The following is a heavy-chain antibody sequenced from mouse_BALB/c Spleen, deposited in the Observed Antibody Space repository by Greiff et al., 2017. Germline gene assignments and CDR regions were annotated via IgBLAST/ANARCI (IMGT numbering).Heavy chain of an antibody. V-gene: IGHV5-9-4*01. J-gene: IGHJ4*01. D-gene: IGHD2-12*01. CDR2: ISSGGSYT. CDR3: AKIRRDYYAMDY. Sequence: EVQLVESGGGLVKPGGSLKLSCAASGFTFSSYAMSWVRQSPEKRLEWVAEISSGGSYTYYPDTVTGRFTISRDNAKNTLYLEMSSLRSEDTAMYYCAKIRRDYYAMDYWGQGTSVTVSS. CDR1: GFTFSSYA.